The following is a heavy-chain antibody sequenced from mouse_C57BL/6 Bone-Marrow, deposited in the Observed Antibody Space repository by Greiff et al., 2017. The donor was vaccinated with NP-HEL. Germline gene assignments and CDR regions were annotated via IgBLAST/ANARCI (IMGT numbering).Heavy chain of an antibody. D-gene: IGHD1-1*01. J-gene: IGHJ2*01. CDR3: TRDYYGSSSDY. V-gene: IGHV5-9-1*02. CDR2: ISSGGDYI. CDR1: GFTFSSYA. Sequence: EVKLEESGEGLVKPGGSLKLSCAASGFTFSSYAMSWVRQTPEKRLEWVAYISSGGDYIYYADTVKGRFTISRDNARNTLYLQMSSLKSEDTAMYYCTRDYYGSSSDYWGQGTTLTVSS.